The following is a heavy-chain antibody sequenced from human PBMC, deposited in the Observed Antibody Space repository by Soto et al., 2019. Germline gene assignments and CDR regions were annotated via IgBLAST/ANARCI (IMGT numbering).Heavy chain of an antibody. CDR3: ARLYMVRGVMDWFDP. CDR1: GGSISSSNW. V-gene: IGHV4-4*02. J-gene: IGHJ5*02. Sequence: QVQLQESGPGLVKPSGTLSLTCAVSGGSISSSNWWSWVRQPPGKGLEWIGEIYHSGSTNYNPSLKSRVTISLDKSKIQFSLKLSSVTAADTAVYYCARLYMVRGVMDWFDPWGQGTLVTVSS. CDR2: IYHSGST. D-gene: IGHD3-10*01.